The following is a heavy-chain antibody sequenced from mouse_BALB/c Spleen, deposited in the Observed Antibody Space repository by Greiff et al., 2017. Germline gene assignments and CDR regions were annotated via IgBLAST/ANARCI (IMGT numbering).Heavy chain of an antibody. D-gene: IGHD2-4*01. J-gene: IGHJ2*01. CDR1: GFTFSSYA. V-gene: IGHV5-9-4*01. Sequence: EVHLVESGGGLVKPGGSLKLSCAASGFTFSSYAMSWVRQSPEKRLEWVAEISSGGSYTYYPDTVTGRFTISRDNAKNTLYLQMSSLKSEDTAMYYCARYDYDSYFDYWGQGTTLTVSS. CDR3: ARYDYDSYFDY. CDR2: ISSGGSYT.